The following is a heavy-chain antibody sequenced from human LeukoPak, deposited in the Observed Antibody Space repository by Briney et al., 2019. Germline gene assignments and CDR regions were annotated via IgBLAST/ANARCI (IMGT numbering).Heavy chain of an antibody. CDR3: AQSGSLYFPYDY. CDR1: GFIVSDNC. CDR2: IYSGGTT. V-gene: IGHV3-53*01. D-gene: IGHD2-15*01. J-gene: IGHJ4*02. Sequence: GGSLRLSCAASGFIVSDNCMTWVRQAPGKGLEWVSLIYSGGTTSYADSVKGRLTTSRDKSKNTLYLQMNSLRADDTAVYYCAQSGSLYFPYDYWGQGALVIVSP.